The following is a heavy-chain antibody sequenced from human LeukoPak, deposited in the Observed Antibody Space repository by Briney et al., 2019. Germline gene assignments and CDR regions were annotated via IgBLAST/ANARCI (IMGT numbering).Heavy chain of an antibody. CDR3: TASRRSSRELDF. V-gene: IGHV1-24*01. CDR1: GYTLTELS. D-gene: IGHD3/OR15-3a*01. Sequence: ASVKVSCKVYGYTLTELSMHWVRQAPGKGLEWMGGIDPENGETVYAQKFQGRVNMTEDTSTDTAYMELSSLRSDDTAVYYCTASRRSSRELDFWGQGTPVTVSS. J-gene: IGHJ4*02. CDR2: IDPENGET.